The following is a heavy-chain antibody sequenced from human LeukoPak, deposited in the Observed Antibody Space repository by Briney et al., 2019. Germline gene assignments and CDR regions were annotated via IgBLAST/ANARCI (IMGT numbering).Heavy chain of an antibody. CDR2: FYSSGST. D-gene: IGHD2-15*01. V-gene: IGHV4-4*07. Sequence: SESLSLTCPVSGGSISSYYWSWIRQPAGKGLEWIGRFYSSGSTNYNPSLKTRVIMSVDTSKNQVSLRLNSVTAADTAVYYCARGAGCSGGSCYGWFDPWGQGILVTVSS. CDR3: ARGAGCSGGSCYGWFDP. CDR1: GGSISSYY. J-gene: IGHJ5*02.